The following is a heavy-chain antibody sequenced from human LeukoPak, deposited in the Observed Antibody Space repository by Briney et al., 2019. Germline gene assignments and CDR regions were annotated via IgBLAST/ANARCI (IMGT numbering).Heavy chain of an antibody. CDR1: GFTFSTYT. CDR3: ARSSEDGDWYFDL. Sequence: GGSLRLSCAASGFTFSTYTVSWVRQPPGKGLEWVSAISGSGGYTYYADSVKGRFTLSRDNSKNTLYLQMNSLRAEDTAVYYCARSSEDGDWYFDLWGRGTLVTVSS. J-gene: IGHJ2*01. CDR2: ISGSGGYT. D-gene: IGHD4-17*01. V-gene: IGHV3-23*01.